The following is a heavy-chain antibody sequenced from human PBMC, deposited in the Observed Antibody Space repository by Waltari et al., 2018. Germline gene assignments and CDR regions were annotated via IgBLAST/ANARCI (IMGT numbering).Heavy chain of an antibody. Sequence: QVQLVESGGSVVQPGRPLRLSCATSRFSFRNYAVHWVRQAPGKGLEWVALITNDGSYRYYADSGNGRFTISRDKSNNTLYLQMNSLRPEDTAIYYCAREFTRGYYAGYWGQGTLVTVSS. CDR3: AREFTRGYYAGY. D-gene: IGHD1-26*01. J-gene: IGHJ4*02. V-gene: IGHV3-30-3*01. CDR1: RFSFRNYA. CDR2: ITNDGSYR.